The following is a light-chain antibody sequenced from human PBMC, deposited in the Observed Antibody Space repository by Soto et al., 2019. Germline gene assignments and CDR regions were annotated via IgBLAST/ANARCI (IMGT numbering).Light chain of an antibody. CDR3: QQYNNLPVT. CDR1: QDISNY. V-gene: IGKV1-33*01. Sequence: DIQMTQSPSSLSASVGDRVTITCQASQDISNYLSWYQQKPGKVPKLLIYDSSNLETGVPSRFSGSGSGTEFTFTISSLQPEDIATYYCQQYNNLPVTFGGGTRVESK. CDR2: DSS. J-gene: IGKJ4*01.